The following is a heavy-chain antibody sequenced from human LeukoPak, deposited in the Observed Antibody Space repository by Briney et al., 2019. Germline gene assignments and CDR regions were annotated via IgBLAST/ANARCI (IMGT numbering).Heavy chain of an antibody. CDR1: GGSISSYY. Sequence: PSGTLSLTCTVSGGSISSYYWSWIRQPPGKGLEWIGRIYTSGRTNYNPSLKSRVTMSVDTSKNQFSLKLSSVTAADTAVYYCARDRANIAARPGIAVAGNGAYFDYWGQGTLVTVSS. J-gene: IGHJ4*02. CDR2: IYTSGRT. D-gene: IGHD6-19*01. CDR3: ARDRANIAARPGIAVAGNGAYFDY. V-gene: IGHV4-4*07.